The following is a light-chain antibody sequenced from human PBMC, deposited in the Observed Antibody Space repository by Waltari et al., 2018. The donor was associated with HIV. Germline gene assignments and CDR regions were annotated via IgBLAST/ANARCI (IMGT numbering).Light chain of an antibody. V-gene: IGLV2-23*01. J-gene: IGLJ2*01. CDR1: SSDVGSYSF. Sequence: QSALTQPASVSGSPGQSITLSCTGTSSDVGSYSFVSWYQLHPGKAPKLIIYEDNKRPAGVFVRFAGSKSGYTASLTISGLQAEDEADYCCWSYAGSSTIIFGGGTKLTVL. CDR2: EDN. CDR3: WSYAGSSTII.